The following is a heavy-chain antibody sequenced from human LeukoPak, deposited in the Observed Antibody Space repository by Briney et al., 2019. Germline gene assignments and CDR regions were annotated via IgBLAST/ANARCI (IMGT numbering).Heavy chain of an antibody. V-gene: IGHV1-69*04. CDR2: IIPTFGIA. Sequence: SVKVSCKASGGTFSSYAISWVRQAPGQGLEWMGRIIPTFGIANYAQKFQGRVTITADKSTSTAYMELSSLRSEDTAVYYCARDRDGYNYDYWGQGTLVTVSS. D-gene: IGHD5-24*01. CDR1: GGTFSSYA. J-gene: IGHJ4*02. CDR3: ARDRDGYNYDY.